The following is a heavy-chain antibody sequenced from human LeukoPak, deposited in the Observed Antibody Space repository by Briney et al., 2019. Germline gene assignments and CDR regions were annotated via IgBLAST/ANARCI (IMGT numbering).Heavy chain of an antibody. J-gene: IGHJ4*02. V-gene: IGHV3-15*01. CDR2: IKSKTDGGTT. Sequence: GGSLRLSCAASGFTFSNAWMSWVRQAPGKGLEWVGRIKSKTDGGTTDYAAPVKGRFTISRDDSKNTLYLQMNSLKTEDTAVYYCTTKRYSSGWYYFDYWGQGTLVTVSS. CDR3: TTKRYSSGWYYFDY. D-gene: IGHD6-19*01. CDR1: GFTFSNAW.